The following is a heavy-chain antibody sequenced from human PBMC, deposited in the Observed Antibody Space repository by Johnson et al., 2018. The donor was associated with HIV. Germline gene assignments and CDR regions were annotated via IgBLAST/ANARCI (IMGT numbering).Heavy chain of an antibody. J-gene: IGHJ3*02. CDR2: ISSSGTTV. CDR3: AREYSSGYPDAFDI. V-gene: IGHV3-11*04. D-gene: IGHD3-22*01. CDR1: GFTFSDYY. Sequence: QVQLVESGGGLVKPGGSLRLSCAASGFTFSDYYMGWIRQTPGKGLEWVSYISSSGTTVYYADSVKGRFSISRDNAKHSLYLQMNSLRAEDTAVYYCAREYSSGYPDAFDIWGQGTMVTVSS.